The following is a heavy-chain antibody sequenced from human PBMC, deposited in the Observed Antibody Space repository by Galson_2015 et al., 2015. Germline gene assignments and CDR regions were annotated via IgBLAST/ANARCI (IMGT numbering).Heavy chain of an antibody. V-gene: IGHV3-9*01. J-gene: IGHJ3*02. CDR1: GFTFDDYA. CDR3: AKDISPYGSGRGAFDI. CDR2: ISWNSGSI. D-gene: IGHD3-10*01. Sequence: SLRLSCAASGFTFDDYAMHWVRQAPGKGLEWVSGISWNSGSIGYADSVKGRFTISRDNAKNSLYLQMNSLRAEDTALYYCAKDISPYGSGRGAFDIWGQGTMVTVSS.